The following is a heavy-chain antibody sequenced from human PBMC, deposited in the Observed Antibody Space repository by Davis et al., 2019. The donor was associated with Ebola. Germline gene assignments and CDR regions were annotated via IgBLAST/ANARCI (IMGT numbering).Heavy chain of an antibody. J-gene: IGHJ6*02. CDR1: GFTFSSYA. Sequence: GALRLSCAASGFTFSSYAMSWVRQAPGKGLEWVSLISGDGGSTYYADSVKGRFTISRDNSKNSLYLQMNSLRTEDTALYYCAFLGDYYYGMDVWGQGTTVTVSS. CDR2: ISGDGGST. D-gene: IGHD3-16*01. V-gene: IGHV3-43*02. CDR3: AFLGDYYYGMDV.